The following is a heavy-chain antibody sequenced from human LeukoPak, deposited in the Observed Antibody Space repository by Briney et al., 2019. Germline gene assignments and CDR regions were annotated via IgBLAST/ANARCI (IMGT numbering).Heavy chain of an antibody. CDR2: IISSSSYI. J-gene: IGHJ4*02. V-gene: IGHV3-21*01. CDR1: GFTFSSYS. Sequence: PGGSLRLSCAASGFTFSSYSMNWVRKAPGKGLKWVSSIISSSSYIKYADSVKGRLTIYRDNAKNSLYLQMNSLRAEDTAVYYCARGRGVGATALDYWGQGTLVTVSS. D-gene: IGHD1-26*01. CDR3: ARGRGVGATALDY.